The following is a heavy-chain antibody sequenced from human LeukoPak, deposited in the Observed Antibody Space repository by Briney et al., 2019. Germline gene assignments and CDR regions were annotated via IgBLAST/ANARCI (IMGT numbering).Heavy chain of an antibody. D-gene: IGHD2-2*01. V-gene: IGHV4-59*08. CDR2: IYYSGST. CDR1: GGSMNSYY. Sequence: SETLSLTCTVSGGSMNSYYWRWIRQPPGKGLEWIGYIYYSGSTNYNPSLKSRVTISVDTSKNQYSLKLTSVTAADTAVYYCARHQFQLLVNDDAFDMWGQGTMVTVSS. J-gene: IGHJ3*02. CDR3: ARHQFQLLVNDDAFDM.